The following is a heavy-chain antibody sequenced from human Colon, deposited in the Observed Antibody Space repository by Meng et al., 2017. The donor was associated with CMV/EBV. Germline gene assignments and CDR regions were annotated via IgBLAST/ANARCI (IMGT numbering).Heavy chain of an antibody. J-gene: IGHJ6*02. CDR1: GFTFSSYD. CDR3: AKPHADYYYDKTGGYGMDV. Sequence: GESLKISCAACGFTFSSYDMHWVRQATGKGLEWVSAIGTAGDTYYPGSVKGQFTISRENAKNSLFLQMNSLRAEDTAVYYCAKPHADYYYDKTGGYGMDVWGQGTTVTVSS. V-gene: IGHV3-13*03. CDR2: IGTAGDT. D-gene: IGHD3-22*01.